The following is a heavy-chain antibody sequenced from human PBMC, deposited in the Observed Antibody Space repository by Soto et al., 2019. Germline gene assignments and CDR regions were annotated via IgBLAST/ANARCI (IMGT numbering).Heavy chain of an antibody. CDR3: ARGNWNYHKTYYYYGMDV. CDR1: GGSISSGGYY. CDR2: IYYSGST. J-gene: IGHJ6*02. D-gene: IGHD1-7*01. V-gene: IGHV4-31*03. Sequence: ASETLSLTCTFSGGSISSGGYYWGWIRQHPGKGLEWIGYIYYSGSTYYNPSLKSRVTISVDTSKNQFSLKLSSVTAADTAVYYCARGNWNYHKTYYYYGMDVWGQGTTVTVSS.